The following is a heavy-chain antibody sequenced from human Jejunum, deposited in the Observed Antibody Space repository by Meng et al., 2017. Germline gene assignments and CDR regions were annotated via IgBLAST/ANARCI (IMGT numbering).Heavy chain of an antibody. CDR2: ISGSGGST. CDR1: GFTFSDYA. Sequence: GESLKISCAASGFTFSDYAMSWVRQAPGKGLEWVAAISGSGGSTFYPDSVKGQGRFTISRDNSQNTLYLQMNSLRAEDTAVYYCARDYNDGIGRFDYWGQGTLVTVSS. V-gene: IGHV3-23*01. CDR3: ARDYNDGIGRFDY. J-gene: IGHJ4*02. D-gene: IGHD3-22*01.